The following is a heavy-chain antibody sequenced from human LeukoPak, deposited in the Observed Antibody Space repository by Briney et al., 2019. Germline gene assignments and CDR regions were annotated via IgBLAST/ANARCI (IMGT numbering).Heavy chain of an antibody. CDR1: GDSISSGNY. CDR2: IYYSGST. D-gene: IGHD1-1*01. Sequence: SETLSLTCTVSGDSISSGNYWGWIRQPPGKGLEWIGYIYYSGSTYYNPSLKSRVTISVDTSKNQFSLKLSSVTAADTAVYYCARVTTSYDAFDIWGQGTMVTVSS. CDR3: ARVTTSYDAFDI. V-gene: IGHV4-30-4*08. J-gene: IGHJ3*02.